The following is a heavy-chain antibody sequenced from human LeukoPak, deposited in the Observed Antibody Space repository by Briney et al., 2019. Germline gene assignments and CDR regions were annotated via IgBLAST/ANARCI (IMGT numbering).Heavy chain of an antibody. Sequence: PGGSLRLSCAASGFTFSSYRMNWVRQAPGKGLEWVSSISSSSSYIYYADSVKGRFTISRDNAKNSLYLQMNSLRAEDTAVYYCASPQKELWFGESFGYYYGMDVWGQGTTVTVSS. J-gene: IGHJ6*02. CDR1: GFTFSSYR. V-gene: IGHV3-21*01. D-gene: IGHD3-10*01. CDR2: ISSSSSYI. CDR3: ASPQKELWFGESFGYYYGMDV.